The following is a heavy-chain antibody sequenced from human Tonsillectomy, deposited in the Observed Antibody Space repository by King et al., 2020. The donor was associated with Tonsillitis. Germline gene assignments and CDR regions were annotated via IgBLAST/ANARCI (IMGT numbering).Heavy chain of an antibody. V-gene: IGHV3-23*03. D-gene: IGHD1-26*01. CDR3: ARDTAGRGWYLDL. Sequence: VQLVESGGGLVQPGGSLRLSCAASGFTFSSYAMSWVRQAPGEGLEWVSIIYSGSSRTYYVDSVKGRFTISRDDSNNTLYLQMNNLRAEDTAVYYCARDTAGRGWYLDLWGRGTLVTVSS. J-gene: IGHJ2*01. CDR2: IYSGSSRT. CDR1: GFTFSSYA.